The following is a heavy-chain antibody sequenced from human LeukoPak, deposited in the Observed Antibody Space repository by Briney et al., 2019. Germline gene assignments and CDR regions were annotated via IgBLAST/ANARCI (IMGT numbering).Heavy chain of an antibody. CDR2: INHSGST. J-gene: IGHJ4*01. CDR3: ASALQPYYYFDSGSISYFDS. D-gene: IGHD3-10*01. V-gene: IGHV4-34*01. CDR1: GGSFSGYY. Sequence: PSETLSLTCAVYGGSFSGYYWSWIRQPPGKGLEWIGEINHSGSTNYNPSLKSRVTISVDTSKNQFSLKLSPVTAADTAVYYCASALQPYYYFDSGSISYFDSWGHGPLVTVSS.